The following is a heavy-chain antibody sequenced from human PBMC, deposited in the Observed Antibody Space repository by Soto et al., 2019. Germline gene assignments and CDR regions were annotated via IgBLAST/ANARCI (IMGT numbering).Heavy chain of an antibody. V-gene: IGHV2-5*01. D-gene: IGHD2-8*01. J-gene: IGHJ4*02. CDR2: IYWNDDK. CDR1: GFSLSTSGVG. Sequence: QITLKESGPTLVKPTQTLTLTCTFSGFSLSTSGVGVGWIRQPPGKALEWLALIYWNDDKRYSPSLKSRLTITKDTSKNQVVLTMTNMDPVDTATYYCARVPYCTNGVCFKHLFDYWGQGTLVTVSS. CDR3: ARVPYCTNGVCFKHLFDY.